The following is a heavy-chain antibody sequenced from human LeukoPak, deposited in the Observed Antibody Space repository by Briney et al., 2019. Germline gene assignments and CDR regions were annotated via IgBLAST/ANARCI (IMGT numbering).Heavy chain of an antibody. V-gene: IGHV3-11*04. CDR2: IGGSGTPI. J-gene: IGHJ4*02. Sequence: GGSLRLSCAASGFTFSDHYMSWIRQAPGKGLEWVSYIGGSGTPIYYADSVKGRFTVSRDNAKNSLFLQMDSLRAEDTAVYYCARDHRPSVYGGLDNWGQGTLVTVSS. CDR3: ARDHRPSVYGGLDN. D-gene: IGHD4/OR15-4a*01. CDR1: GFTFSDHY.